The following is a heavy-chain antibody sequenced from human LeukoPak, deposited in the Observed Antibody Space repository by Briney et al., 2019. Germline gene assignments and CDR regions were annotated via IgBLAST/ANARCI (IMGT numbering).Heavy chain of an antibody. J-gene: IGHJ2*01. CDR3: ARDGVCSSTSCSTWYFDL. CDR2: IIPIFGTA. D-gene: IGHD2-2*01. V-gene: IGHV1-69*01. CDR1: GRTFSRYA. Sequence: SVKVSCKASGRTFSRYAISWVRQAPGQGLEWMGGIIPIFGTANYAQKFQGRVTITADESTSTAYMELSSLRSEDTAVYYCARDGVCSSTSCSTWYFDLWGRGTLVTVSS.